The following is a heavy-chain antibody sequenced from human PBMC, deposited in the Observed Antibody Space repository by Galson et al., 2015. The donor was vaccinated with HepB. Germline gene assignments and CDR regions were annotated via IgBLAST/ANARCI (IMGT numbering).Heavy chain of an antibody. CDR3: ARFHGISITGQFDY. J-gene: IGHJ4*02. CDR2: IDHSATA. CDR1: GGSFSGFY. D-gene: IGHD3-3*01. V-gene: IGHV4-34*01. Sequence: LSLTCAAYGGSFSGFYWTWVRRTPKKGLEWFGEIDHSATAHYSPSPRSRVTISIDTSKNKFSLSLISVTAADTAVYFCARFHGISITGQFDYWGQGILVTVSS.